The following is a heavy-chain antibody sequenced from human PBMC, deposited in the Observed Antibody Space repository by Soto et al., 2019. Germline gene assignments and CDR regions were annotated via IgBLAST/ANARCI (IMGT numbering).Heavy chain of an antibody. V-gene: IGHV1-69*13. CDR2: IIPIFGTA. CDR3: ATTAWIQLWAVFTDAFDI. J-gene: IGHJ3*02. D-gene: IGHD5-18*01. Sequence: GASVKVSCKASGGTFSSYAISWVRQAPGQGLEWMGGIIPIFGTANYAQKFQGRVTITADESTSTAYMELSSLRSEDTAVYYCATTAWIQLWAVFTDAFDIWGQGTMVTVSS. CDR1: GGTFSSYA.